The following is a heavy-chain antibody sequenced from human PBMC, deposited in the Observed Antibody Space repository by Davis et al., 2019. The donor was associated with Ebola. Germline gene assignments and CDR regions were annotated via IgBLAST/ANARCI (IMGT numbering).Heavy chain of an antibody. CDR3: ARRGHYDTSGLDY. Sequence: ASVKVSCKASGYSFNNYAISWVRQAPGQGLEWMGWISAYNGNTNYAQKVQGRVTMTTDTSTGTAYLDLRSLRSDDTAVYYCARRGHYDTSGLDYWGQGTPVAVSS. CDR2: ISAYNGNT. J-gene: IGHJ4*02. CDR1: GYSFNNYA. D-gene: IGHD3-22*01. V-gene: IGHV1-18*01.